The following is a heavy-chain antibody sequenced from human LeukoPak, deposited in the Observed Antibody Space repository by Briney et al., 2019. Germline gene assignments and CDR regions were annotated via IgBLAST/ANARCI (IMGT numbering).Heavy chain of an antibody. CDR2: ISSSATYI. CDR3: ARATLDSSFDP. V-gene: IGHV3-21*06. Sequence: GGSLRLSCAASGFTFSSYNMIWVRQAPGKGLEWVSSISSSATYIYYTDSLKGRFTISRDNAKNSLYLQMNSLRAEDTAVYYGARATLDSSFDPWGQGTLVTVSA. J-gene: IGHJ5*02. CDR1: GFTFSSYN.